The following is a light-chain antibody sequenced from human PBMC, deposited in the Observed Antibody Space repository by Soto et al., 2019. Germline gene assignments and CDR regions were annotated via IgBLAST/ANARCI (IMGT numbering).Light chain of an antibody. CDR1: QSVNSN. V-gene: IGKV3-15*01. Sequence: ETVMTQSPATLSVSPGERATLSCRASQSVNSNLAWYQQKLGQAPRVVIYGASTRAAGIPARFSGSGSGTEFILTISSLQSEDFAVYYCQHYNTWPWTFGQGTKVEIK. CDR2: GAS. J-gene: IGKJ1*01. CDR3: QHYNTWPWT.